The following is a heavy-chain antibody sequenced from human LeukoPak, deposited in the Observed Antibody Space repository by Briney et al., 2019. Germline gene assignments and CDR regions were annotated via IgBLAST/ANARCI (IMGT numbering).Heavy chain of an antibody. J-gene: IGHJ4*02. D-gene: IGHD2-21*02. CDR1: GRSISSYY. CDR3: ARSPAEEVTASFDY. V-gene: IGHV4-59*01. Sequence: SETLTLTCTVSGRSISSYYWSWIRKPPGKGLEWVGYIYCSRSTNYNPSLKSRVTISVDTSKNQFSLKLGSVTAAHTGVYYCARSPAEEVTASFDYWGQGTLVTVSS. CDR2: IYCSRST.